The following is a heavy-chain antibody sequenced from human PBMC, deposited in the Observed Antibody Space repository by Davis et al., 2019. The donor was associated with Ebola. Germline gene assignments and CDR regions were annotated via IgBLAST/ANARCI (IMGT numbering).Heavy chain of an antibody. V-gene: IGHV3-9*03. Sequence: PGGSLRLSCAASGFIFDDFAMHWVRQAPGKGLEWVSGISWNSYTKDYADSVKGRFTISRDNAKNSLYLQMNSLRPEDMALYYCVKDSGAYGFFDLWGRGTLVTVSS. D-gene: IGHD5-12*01. CDR1: GFIFDDFA. J-gene: IGHJ2*01. CDR3: VKDSGAYGFFDL. CDR2: ISWNSYTK.